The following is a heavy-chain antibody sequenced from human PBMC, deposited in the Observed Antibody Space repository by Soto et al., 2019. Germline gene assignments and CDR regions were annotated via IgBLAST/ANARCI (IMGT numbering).Heavy chain of an antibody. CDR1: GYTYTSYG. CDR3: AREIGYSGYDSYYYYGMDV. Sequence: ASVKVSCKASGYTYTSYGISWVRQATRQGLEWMGWISAYNGNTNYAQKLQGRVTMTTDTSTSTAYMELRSLRSDDTAVYYCAREIGYSGYDSYYYYGMDVWGQGTTVTVSS. D-gene: IGHD5-12*01. CDR2: ISAYNGNT. J-gene: IGHJ6*02. V-gene: IGHV1-18*01.